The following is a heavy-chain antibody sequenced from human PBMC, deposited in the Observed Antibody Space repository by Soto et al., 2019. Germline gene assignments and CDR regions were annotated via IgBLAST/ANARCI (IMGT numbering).Heavy chain of an antibody. D-gene: IGHD3-22*01. CDR1: GGTFSSYA. CDR2: IIPIFGTA. V-gene: IGHV1-69*13. CDR3: ARDRRDSSGYYYRFDY. J-gene: IGHJ4*02. Sequence: SVKVSCKASGGTFSSYAISWVRQAPGQGLEWMGGIIPIFGTANYAQKFQGRVTITADESTSTAYMELSSLRSEDTAVYYCARDRRDSSGYYYRFDYWGQGTLVTVSS.